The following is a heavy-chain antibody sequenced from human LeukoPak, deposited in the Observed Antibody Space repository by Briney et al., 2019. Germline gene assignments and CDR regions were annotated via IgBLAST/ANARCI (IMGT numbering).Heavy chain of an antibody. Sequence: SETLSLTCAVYGGSFSGYYWSSVRQPPGKGLEWIGEINHSGSTNYNPSLKSRVTISVDTSENQFSLKLSSVTAADTAVYSCARMGPEMATFRNYWGQGTLVSVSS. J-gene: IGHJ4*02. V-gene: IGHV4-34*01. D-gene: IGHD5-24*01. CDR2: INHSGST. CDR3: ARMGPEMATFRNY. CDR1: GGSFSGYY.